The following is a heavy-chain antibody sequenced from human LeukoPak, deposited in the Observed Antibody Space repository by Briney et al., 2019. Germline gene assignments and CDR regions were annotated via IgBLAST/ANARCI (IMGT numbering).Heavy chain of an antibody. Sequence: PSETLSLTCTVSGGSISSGGYYWSWIRQHPGKGLEWIGYIYYSGSTYYNPSLKSRVTISVDTSKDQFSLKLSSVTAADTAVYYCARYTGSNQRYFGYWGQGTLVTVSS. V-gene: IGHV4-31*03. J-gene: IGHJ4*02. CDR1: GGSISSGGYY. CDR3: ARYTGSNQRYFGY. CDR2: IYYSGST. D-gene: IGHD1-26*01.